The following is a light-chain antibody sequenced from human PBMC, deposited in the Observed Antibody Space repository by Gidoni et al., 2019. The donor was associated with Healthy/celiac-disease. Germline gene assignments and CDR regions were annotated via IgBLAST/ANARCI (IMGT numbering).Light chain of an antibody. CDR1: QSVSSY. V-gene: IGKV3-11*01. Sequence: LVFTPSPATLPLSPGDRATLSCRASQSVSSYLAWYQQKPGQAHRLLIYDASNRATGIPARFSGSESGTDFTLTISSLEPEEFAVYYCQQRRKWPRTFGQGTKVEIK. J-gene: IGKJ1*01. CDR3: QQRRKWPRT. CDR2: DAS.